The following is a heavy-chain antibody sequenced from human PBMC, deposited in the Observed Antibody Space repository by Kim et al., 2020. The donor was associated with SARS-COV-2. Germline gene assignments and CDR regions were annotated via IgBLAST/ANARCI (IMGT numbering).Heavy chain of an antibody. CDR2: MNPNSGNT. J-gene: IGHJ6*02. CDR3: ARGPVRAKDYGMDV. CDR1: GYTFTNYD. V-gene: IGHV1-8*01. Sequence: ASVKVSCKASGYTFTNYDINWVRQATGQGLEWMGWMNPNSGNTGYAQKFQGRVTMTRNTSISTAYMELSSLRSEDTAVYYCARGPVRAKDYGMDVWGQGTTVTVSS. D-gene: IGHD6-19*01.